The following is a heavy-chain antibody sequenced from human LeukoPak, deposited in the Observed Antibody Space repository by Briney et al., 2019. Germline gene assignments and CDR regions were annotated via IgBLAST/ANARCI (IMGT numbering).Heavy chain of an antibody. D-gene: IGHD5-12*01. V-gene: IGHV3-21*01. CDR3: AREGYDTSPRIHHYFDY. Sequence: GGSLRLSCAASGFTFSSYSMNWVRQAPGKGLEWVSSISSSSSYIYYADSVKGRFTISRDNAKNSLYLQMNSLRAEDTAVYYCAREGYDTSPRIHHYFDYWGQGALVTVSS. J-gene: IGHJ4*01. CDR1: GFTFSSYS. CDR2: ISSSSSYI.